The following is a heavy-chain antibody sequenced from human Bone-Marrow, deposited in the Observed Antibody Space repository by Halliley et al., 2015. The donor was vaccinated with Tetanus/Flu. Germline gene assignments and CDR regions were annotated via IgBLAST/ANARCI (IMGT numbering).Heavy chain of an antibody. Sequence: LEWIGYIYSGGNTNYNPSLKSRVAISVDTSKSQFSLTLTSVTAADTAVYFCARAGGPYYDLDFWGQGTLVTVSS. CDR2: IYSGGNT. D-gene: IGHD3-3*01. V-gene: IGHV4-59*01. J-gene: IGHJ4*02. CDR3: ARAGGPYYDLDF.